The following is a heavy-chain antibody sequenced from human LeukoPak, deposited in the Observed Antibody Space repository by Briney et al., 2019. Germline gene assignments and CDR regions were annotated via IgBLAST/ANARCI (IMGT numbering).Heavy chain of an antibody. Sequence: GRSLRLSCAASGFTFSSYAMHWVRQAPGKGLEWVAVISYDGSNKYYADSVKDRFTISRDNSKNTLYLQMNSLRAEDTAVYYCAREFPLNYYDSRALGAFDIWGQGTMVTVSS. CDR3: AREFPLNYYDSRALGAFDI. CDR2: ISYDGSNK. J-gene: IGHJ3*02. CDR1: GFTFSSYA. V-gene: IGHV3-30-3*01. D-gene: IGHD3-22*01.